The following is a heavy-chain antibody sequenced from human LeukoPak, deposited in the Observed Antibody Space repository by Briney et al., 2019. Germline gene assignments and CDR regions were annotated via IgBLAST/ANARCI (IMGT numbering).Heavy chain of an antibody. V-gene: IGHV1-69*13. Sequence: SVKVSCKASGGTFSSYAISWVRQAPGQGLEWMGGIIPIFGTANYAQKFQGRVTITADESTSTAYMELSSLRSENTAVYYCATTSPGIVVVPAAPPYYYYYYMDVWGKGTTVTISS. CDR2: IIPIFGTA. CDR3: ATTSPGIVVVPAAPPYYYYYYMDV. D-gene: IGHD2-2*01. CDR1: GGTFSSYA. J-gene: IGHJ6*03.